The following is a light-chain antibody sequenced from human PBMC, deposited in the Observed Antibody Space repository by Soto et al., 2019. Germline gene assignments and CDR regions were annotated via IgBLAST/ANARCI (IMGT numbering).Light chain of an antibody. V-gene: IGLV2-14*03. CDR3: SSYTHSSTDV. J-gene: IGLJ1*01. Sequence: QSALTQPASVSGSPGQGITISCTGTSSDIGGHNYVSWYQQHPGKAPKLMIFDVNNRPSGISNRFSASKSGNPASLTISGLQADDEADYYCSSYTHSSTDVFGTGTKVTVL. CDR2: DVN. CDR1: SSDIGGHNY.